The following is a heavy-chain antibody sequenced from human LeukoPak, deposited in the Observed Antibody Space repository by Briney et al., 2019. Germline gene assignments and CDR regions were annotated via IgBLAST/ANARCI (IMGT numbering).Heavy chain of an antibody. CDR1: GGTFSSYA. CDR2: ISPILGIA. V-gene: IGHV1-69*10. J-gene: IGHJ4*02. Sequence: SVKVSCKASGGTFSSYAIRGVRPAPGQGLEWMGGISPILGIANYAQKFPGRVTITADKSMSTAYMELSSLRSEDTAGYYCSIVVVTAASYWGQGTLVTVSS. CDR3: SIVVVTAASY. D-gene: IGHD2-2*01.